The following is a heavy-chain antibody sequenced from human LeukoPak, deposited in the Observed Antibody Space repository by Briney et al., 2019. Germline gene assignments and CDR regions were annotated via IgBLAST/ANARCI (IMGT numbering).Heavy chain of an antibody. Sequence: PGGSLRLSCAASGFTFSSYSMNWVRQAPGKGLEWVSSISSSSSYIYYADSVKGRFTISRDNAKNSLYLQMNSLRAEDTAVYYCARDSGYGDYNIPKDYWGQGTLVTVSS. CDR1: GFTFSSYS. D-gene: IGHD4-17*01. CDR3: ARDSGYGDYNIPKDY. V-gene: IGHV3-21*01. J-gene: IGHJ4*02. CDR2: ISSSSSYI.